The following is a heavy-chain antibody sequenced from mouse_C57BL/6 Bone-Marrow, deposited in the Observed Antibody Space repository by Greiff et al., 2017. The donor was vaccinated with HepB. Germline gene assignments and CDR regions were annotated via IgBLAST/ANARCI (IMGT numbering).Heavy chain of an antibody. CDR1: GYAFSSYW. V-gene: IGHV1-80*01. CDR2: IYPGDGDT. J-gene: IGHJ2*01. Sequence: VQVVESGAELVKPGASVKISCKASGYAFSSYWMNWVKQRPGKGLEWIGQIYPGDGDTNYNGKFKGKATLTADKSSSTAYMQLSSLTSEDSAVYCCARAPSYYGGFDYWGQGTTLTVSS. CDR3: ARAPSYYGGFDY. D-gene: IGHD1-1*01.